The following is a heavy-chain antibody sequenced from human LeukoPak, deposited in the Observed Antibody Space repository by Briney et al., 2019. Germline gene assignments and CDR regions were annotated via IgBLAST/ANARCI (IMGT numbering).Heavy chain of an antibody. V-gene: IGHV3-53*01. CDR2: IYSGGST. Sequence: GGSPRHSCAASGFTASSNYMSWVPQTPQGRLGCVSVIYSGGSTYYADSVKGRFTISRDNSKNTLYLQMNSLRAEDTAVYYCARGAYSSSWYSGNYFDYWGQGTLVTVSS. D-gene: IGHD6-13*01. CDR3: ARGAYSSSWYSGNYFDY. J-gene: IGHJ4*02. CDR1: GFTASSNY.